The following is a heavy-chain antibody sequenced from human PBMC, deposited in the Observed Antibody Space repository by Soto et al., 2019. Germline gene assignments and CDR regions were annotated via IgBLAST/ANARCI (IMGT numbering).Heavy chain of an antibody. J-gene: IGHJ4*02. V-gene: IGHV3-23*01. CDR1: GFTFSSYA. CDR2: ISGSGGST. Sequence: GGSLRLSCAASGFTFSSYAMSWVRQAPGKGLEWVSAISGSGGSTYYADSVKGRFTISRDNSKNTLYLQMNSLRAEDTAVYYCAKEGPSHYYDSSGYLYYFDYWGQGTLVTGSS. D-gene: IGHD3-22*01. CDR3: AKEGPSHYYDSSGYLYYFDY.